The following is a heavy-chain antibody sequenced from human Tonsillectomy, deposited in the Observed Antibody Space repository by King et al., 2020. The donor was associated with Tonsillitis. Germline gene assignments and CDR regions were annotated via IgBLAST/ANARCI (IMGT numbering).Heavy chain of an antibody. J-gene: IGHJ4*02. CDR3: ARVGGYYYDSSGYHYYFDY. Sequence: VQLQQWGAGLLKPSETLSLTCAVYGGSFSGYYWSWIRQPPGKGLEWIGEINHSGSTNYNPSLKSRVTISVDTSKNQFSLKLSSVTAADTAVYYCARVGGYYYDSSGYHYYFDYWGQGTLVTVSS. V-gene: IGHV4-34*01. D-gene: IGHD3-22*01. CDR2: INHSGST. CDR1: GGSFSGYY.